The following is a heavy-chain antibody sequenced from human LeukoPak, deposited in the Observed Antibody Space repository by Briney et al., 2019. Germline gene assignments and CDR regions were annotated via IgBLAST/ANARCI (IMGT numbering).Heavy chain of an antibody. J-gene: IGHJ4*02. CDR1: GYTLTELS. V-gene: IGHV1-24*01. CDR2: FDPEDGET. D-gene: IGHD1-26*01. Sequence: ASVKVSCKVSGYTLTELSMHWVRQAPGKGLEWMGGFDPEDGETIYAQKFQGRVTMTEDTSTDTAYMELSSLRSEDTAVYYCATAARHSGSYGDYFDYWGQGTLVTVSS. CDR3: ATAARHSGSYGDYFDY.